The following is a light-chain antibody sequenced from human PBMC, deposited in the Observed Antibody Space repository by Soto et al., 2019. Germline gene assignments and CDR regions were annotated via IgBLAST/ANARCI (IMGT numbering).Light chain of an antibody. J-gene: IGLJ1*01. CDR2: EVS. CDR3: SSYTSSSTLV. V-gene: IGLV2-14*01. Sequence: QSVLTQPASVSGSPGQSITISCTGTSSDVGGYNYVSWYQQHPGKAPKLMIYEVSNRPSGVSNRFSGSKSGNTASLTISGLQAEDEAAYYCSSYTSSSTLVFGTGTKLTV. CDR1: SSDVGGYNY.